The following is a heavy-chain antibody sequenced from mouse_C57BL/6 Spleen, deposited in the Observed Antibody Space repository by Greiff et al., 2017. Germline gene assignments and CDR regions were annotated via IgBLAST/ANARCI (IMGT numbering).Heavy chain of an antibody. CDR2: ISSGGGYI. V-gene: IGHV5-9-1*02. CDR3: TREGYGSDY. D-gene: IGHD1-2*01. CDR1: GFTFSSYA. Sequence: EVQVVESGEGLVKPGGSLKLSCAASGFTFSSYAMSWVRQTPEKRLEWVAYISSGGGYIYYADTVKGRFTISRDNARNTLYLQMSSLKSEDTAMYYCTREGYGSDYWGQGTTLTVSS. J-gene: IGHJ2*01.